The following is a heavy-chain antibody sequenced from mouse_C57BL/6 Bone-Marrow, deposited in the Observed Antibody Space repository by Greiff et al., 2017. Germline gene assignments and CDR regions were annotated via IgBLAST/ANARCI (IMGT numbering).Heavy chain of an antibody. CDR3: TRPSYYYGSSYDWYFDV. V-gene: IGHV1-15*01. CDR2: IDPETGGT. CDR1: GYTFTDYE. J-gene: IGHJ1*03. Sequence: QVQLQPSGAELVRPGASVTLSCKASGYTFTDYEMHWVKQTPVHGLEWIGAIDPETGGTAYNQKFKGKAILTADKSSSTAYMELRSLTSEDSAVYYCTRPSYYYGSSYDWYFDVWGTGTTVTVSS. D-gene: IGHD1-1*01.